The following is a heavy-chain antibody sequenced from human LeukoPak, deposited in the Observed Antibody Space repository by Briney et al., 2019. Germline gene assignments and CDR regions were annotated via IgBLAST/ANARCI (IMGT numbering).Heavy chain of an antibody. CDR1: GYSFSNYG. CDR2: INPNSGGT. CDR3: ARGERGIFGVVVGAFDI. J-gene: IGHJ3*02. D-gene: IGHD3-3*01. Sequence: ASVKVSCKASGYSFSNYGVTWVRQAPGQGLEWMGWINPNSGGTNYAQKFQGRVTMTRDTSISTAYMEPSRLRSDDTAVYYCARGERGIFGVVVGAFDIWGQGTMVTVSS. V-gene: IGHV1-2*02.